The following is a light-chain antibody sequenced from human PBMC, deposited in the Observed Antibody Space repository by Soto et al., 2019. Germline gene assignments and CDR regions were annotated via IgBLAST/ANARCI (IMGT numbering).Light chain of an antibody. CDR1: QGVNTW. V-gene: IGKV1-12*01. Sequence: DIQMTQSPSSVSASVGDRVTITCRASQGVNTWLAWYQKKPGKAPELLVYEASSLHSGVPSRFSGSGSGTDFTLTISSLQPEDFATYYWQQANSFPLTFGGGTKVEVQ. CDR2: EAS. J-gene: IGKJ4*01. CDR3: QQANSFPLT.